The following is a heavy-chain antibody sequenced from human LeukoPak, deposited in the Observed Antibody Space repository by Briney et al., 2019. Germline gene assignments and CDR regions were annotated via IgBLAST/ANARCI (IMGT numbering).Heavy chain of an antibody. D-gene: IGHD3-22*01. V-gene: IGHV4-39*07. CDR3: ARKSYYDSSGYFDY. CDR2: IYHSGST. J-gene: IGHJ4*02. Sequence: PSETLSLTCTVSGGSISSSSYYWGWIRQPPGKGLEWIGSIYHSGSTYYNPSLKSRVTISVDTSKNQFSLKLSSVTAADTAVYYCARKSYYDSSGYFDYWGQGTLVTVSS. CDR1: GGSISSSSYY.